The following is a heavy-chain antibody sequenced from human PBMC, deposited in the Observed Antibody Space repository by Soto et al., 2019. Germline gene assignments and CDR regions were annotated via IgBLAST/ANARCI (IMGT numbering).Heavy chain of an antibody. Sequence: GGSLRLSCAASGFTFSSYAMHWVRQAPGKVLEWVAVISYDGSNKYYADSVKGRFTISRDNSKNTLYLQMNSLRAEDTAVYYCASFDSSGYYYLSSFDYWGQGTLVTVSS. CDR1: GFTFSSYA. J-gene: IGHJ4*02. CDR2: ISYDGSNK. D-gene: IGHD3-22*01. V-gene: IGHV3-30-3*01. CDR3: ASFDSSGYYYLSSFDY.